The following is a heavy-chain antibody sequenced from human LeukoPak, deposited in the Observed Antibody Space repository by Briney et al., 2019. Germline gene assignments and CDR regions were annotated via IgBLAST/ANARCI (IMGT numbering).Heavy chain of an antibody. CDR2: ISWDGGST. D-gene: IGHD3-22*01. CDR1: GFTFDDYT. Sequence: GGSLRLSCAASGFTFDDYTMHWVRQAPGKGLEWVSLISWDGGSTYYADSVKGRFTISRDNSKNSLYLQMNSLRTEDTALYYCAKDSDDSGGYRPGYFDYWGQGTLVTVSS. CDR3: AKDSDDSGGYRPGYFDY. V-gene: IGHV3-43*01. J-gene: IGHJ4*02.